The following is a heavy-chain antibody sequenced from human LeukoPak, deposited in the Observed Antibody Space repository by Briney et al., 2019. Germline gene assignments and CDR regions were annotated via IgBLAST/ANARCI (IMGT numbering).Heavy chain of an antibody. Sequence: GGSLRLSCAASGFTFSSYAMSWVRQAPGKGLVWVSHINADEDRAAYADSVKGRFTISRDNSKNTLYLQMNSLRAEDTALYYCARYCSSNSCPSSAYYGMDVWGQGTTVTVSS. D-gene: IGHD2-2*01. CDR2: INADEDRA. CDR1: GFTFSSYA. V-gene: IGHV3-23*01. CDR3: ARYCSSNSCPSSAYYGMDV. J-gene: IGHJ6*02.